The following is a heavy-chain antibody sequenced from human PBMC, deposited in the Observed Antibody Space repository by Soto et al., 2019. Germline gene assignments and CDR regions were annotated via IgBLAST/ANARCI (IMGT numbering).Heavy chain of an antibody. J-gene: IGHJ3*02. CDR3: ARDLVVVTAKGAFDI. D-gene: IGHD2-21*02. CDR2: IKQDGSEK. CDR1: GFTFSSYW. Sequence: GGSLRLSCAASGFTFSSYWMSWVRQAPGKGLEWVANIKQDGSEKYYVDSVKGRFTISRDNAKNSLYLQMNSLRAEDTAVYYCARDLVVVTAKGAFDIWGQGTMVTVSS. V-gene: IGHV3-7*01.